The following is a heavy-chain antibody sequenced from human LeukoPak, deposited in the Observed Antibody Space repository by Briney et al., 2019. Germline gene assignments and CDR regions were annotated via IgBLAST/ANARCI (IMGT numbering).Heavy chain of an antibody. CDR2: IYTSGST. V-gene: IGHV4-4*07. Sequence: SETLSLTCTVSGGSISSYYWSWIRQPAGKGLEWIGRIYTSGSTNYNPSLKSRVTMSVDTSKNQFSLKLSSVTAADTAVYYCARDNSIWFGGYYFDYWGQGTLVTVSS. CDR3: ARDNSIWFGGYYFDY. D-gene: IGHD3-10*01. J-gene: IGHJ4*02. CDR1: GGSISSYY.